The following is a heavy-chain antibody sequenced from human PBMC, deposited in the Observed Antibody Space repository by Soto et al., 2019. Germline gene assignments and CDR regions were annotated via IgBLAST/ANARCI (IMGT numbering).Heavy chain of an antibody. V-gene: IGHV4-39*01. CDR1: GGSISSSNYY. J-gene: IGHJ6*02. CDR3: ARTYYDFWSGYYDYYYYGMDV. CDR2: IYYSGST. D-gene: IGHD3-3*01. Sequence: SEILSLTCTVSGGSISSSNYYWGWIRQPPGKGLEWIGSIYYSGSTYYNPSLKSRVTISVDTSKNQFSLKLSSVTAADTAVYYCARTYYDFWSGYYDYYYYGMDVWGQGTTVPVSS.